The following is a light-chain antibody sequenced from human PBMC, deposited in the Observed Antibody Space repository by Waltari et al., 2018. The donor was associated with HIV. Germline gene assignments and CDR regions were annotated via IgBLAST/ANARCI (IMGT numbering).Light chain of an antibody. Sequence: QSALTQSPSASGSRGQSVTISCTGTSSDVGAYTYVSWYHKYPGMAPKLIIYEVNKRPSGVPDRFSGSKSGNTASLTVSGLQAEDEADFYCSSYAGSAVVFGGGTKLTVL. V-gene: IGLV2-8*01. CDR2: EVN. CDR3: SSYAGSAVV. CDR1: SSDVGAYTY. J-gene: IGLJ2*01.